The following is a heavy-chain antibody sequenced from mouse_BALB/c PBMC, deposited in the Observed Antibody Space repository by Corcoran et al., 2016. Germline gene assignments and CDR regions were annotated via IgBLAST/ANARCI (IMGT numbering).Heavy chain of an antibody. J-gene: IGHJ4*01. CDR2: INTYTGEP. V-gene: IGHV9-3-1*01. CDR1: GYTFTNYG. Sequence: QIQLVQSGPELKKPGETVKISCKASGYTFTNYGMNWVKQAPGRGFKWMGWINTYTGEPTYTDDFKGRFAFSLETSVSTAYLQINNLKNEDTATYFCAREPYAMDYWGQGTSVTVSS. CDR3: AREPYAMDY.